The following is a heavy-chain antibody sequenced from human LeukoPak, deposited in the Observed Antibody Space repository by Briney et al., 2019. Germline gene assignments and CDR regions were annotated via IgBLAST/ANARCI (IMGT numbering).Heavy chain of an antibody. Sequence: GGSLRLSCVASGFSFSSYAMSWVRQAPARGLEWVSSMKGGGETFYADSVKGRFTLSRDLSRNTVFLQLNNLRVEDTAIYYCARLRRDGSDWYADDYWGQGTLVTVSS. J-gene: IGHJ4*02. D-gene: IGHD6-19*01. CDR2: MKGGGET. CDR1: GFSFSSYA. CDR3: ARLRRDGSDWYADDY. V-gene: IGHV3-23*01.